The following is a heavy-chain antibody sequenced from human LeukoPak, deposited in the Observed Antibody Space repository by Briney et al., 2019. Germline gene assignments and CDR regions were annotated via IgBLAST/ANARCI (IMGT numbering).Heavy chain of an antibody. J-gene: IGHJ3*02. CDR2: IKQDGSEK. D-gene: IGHD3-22*01. CDR3: ARDSINYYDSSGYGAFDI. CDR1: GFTFSSYW. V-gene: IGHV3-7*01. Sequence: GGFLRLSCAASGFTFSSYWMSWVRQAPGKGLEWVANIKQDGSEKYYVDSVKGRFTISRDNAKNSLYLQMNSLRAEDTAAYYCARDSINYYDSSGYGAFDIWGQGTMVTVSS.